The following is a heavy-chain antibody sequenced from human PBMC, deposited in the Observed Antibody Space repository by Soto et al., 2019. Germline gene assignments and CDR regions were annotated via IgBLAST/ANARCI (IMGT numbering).Heavy chain of an antibody. CDR2: ISRSGNTM. V-gene: IGHV3-11*01. Sequence: GGSLRLSCAASGFTSWDYDMSWIRQAPGKGLEWVSYISRSGNTMYYGDYVKGRFSISRDNAENSVFLQMISLRAEDTAVYYCAKAGGAAGTVDYFDYWGQGTLVTVSS. CDR1: GFTSWDYD. J-gene: IGHJ4*02. CDR3: AKAGGAAGTVDYFDY. D-gene: IGHD6-13*01.